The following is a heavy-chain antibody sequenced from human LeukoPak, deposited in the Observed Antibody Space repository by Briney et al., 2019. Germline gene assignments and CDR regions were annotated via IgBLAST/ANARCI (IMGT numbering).Heavy chain of an antibody. J-gene: IGHJ4*02. V-gene: IGHV3-66*01. CDR2: IYSGGST. CDR3: AKEVGHYYDSSGYSTEGYFDY. CDR1: EFSVGSNY. Sequence: GGSLRLSCAASEFSVGSNYMTWVRQAPGKGLEWVSLIYSGGSTYYADSVKGRFTISRDNSKNTLYLQMNSLRAEDTAVYYCAKEVGHYYDSSGYSTEGYFDYWGQGTLVTVSS. D-gene: IGHD3-22*01.